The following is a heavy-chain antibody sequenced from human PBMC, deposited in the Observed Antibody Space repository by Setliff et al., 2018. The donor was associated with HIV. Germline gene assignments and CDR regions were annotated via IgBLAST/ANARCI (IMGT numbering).Heavy chain of an antibody. CDR2: IRSRPFGGTT. V-gene: IGHV3-49*04. CDR3: TRGMRPMVKRVPFDY. D-gene: IGHD2-15*01. Sequence: LRLSCAASGFSFSSYGMSWVRQAPGKGLEWVGFIRSRPFGGTTEYAASVKGRFTISRDDSKSIAYLQMNSLKSADAAVYYCTRGMRPMVKRVPFDYWGQGTLVTVSS. CDR1: GFSFSSYG. J-gene: IGHJ4*02.